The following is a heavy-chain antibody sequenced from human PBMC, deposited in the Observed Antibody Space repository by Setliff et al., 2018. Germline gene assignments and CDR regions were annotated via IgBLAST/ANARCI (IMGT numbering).Heavy chain of an antibody. Sequence: PSETLSLTCTVSGGSISSSSYYWGWIRQPPGKGLEWIGSIYYSGSTYYNPSLKSRVTISVDTSKNQFSLKLSSVTAADTAVYYCARRATYYNVWSGYYDYWGQGTLVTVSS. V-gene: IGHV4-39*07. CDR3: ARRATYYNVWSGYYDY. CDR2: IYYSGST. CDR1: GGSISSSSYY. D-gene: IGHD3-3*01. J-gene: IGHJ4*02.